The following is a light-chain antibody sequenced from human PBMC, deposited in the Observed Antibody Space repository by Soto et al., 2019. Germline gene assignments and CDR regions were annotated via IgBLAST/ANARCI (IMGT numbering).Light chain of an antibody. CDR3: QQYNNWPRT. J-gene: IGKJ1*01. V-gene: IGKV3-15*01. CDR1: QSVSSN. CDR2: GAS. Sequence: EIVMTQSPATLSVSPGERATLSCRASQSVSSNLAWYQQKPGQAPRLLIYGASTRASGIPARFSGSGSATEFTLTISSLQSEDFAVYYCQQYNNWPRTFGQGTRWIS.